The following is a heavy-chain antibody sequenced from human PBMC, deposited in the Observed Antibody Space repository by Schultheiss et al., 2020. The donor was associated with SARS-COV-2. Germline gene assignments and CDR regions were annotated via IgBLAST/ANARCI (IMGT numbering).Heavy chain of an antibody. CDR2: ISGSGGST. J-gene: IGHJ4*02. V-gene: IGHV3-23*01. Sequence: GGSLRLSCAASGFTVSSNYMSWVRQAPGKGLEWVSAISGSGGSTYYADSVKGRFTISRDNSKNTLYLQMNSLRAEDTAVYYCARDDVGALDYWGQGTLVTVSS. CDR3: ARDDVGALDY. D-gene: IGHD3-10*01. CDR1: GFTVSSNY.